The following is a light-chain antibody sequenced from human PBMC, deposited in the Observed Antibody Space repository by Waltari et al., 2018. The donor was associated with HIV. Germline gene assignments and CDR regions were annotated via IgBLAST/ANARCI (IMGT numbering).Light chain of an antibody. CDR3: CSYAGSYGVV. CDR1: SRDVGGYNY. J-gene: IGLJ2*01. V-gene: IGLV2-11*01. Sequence: QSALTQPRSVSGSPGQSVTISCTGTSRDVGGYNYVPCYQQHPGKAPKLMIYDVSKRPSGVPDRFSGSKSGNTASLTISGLQAEDEADYYCCSYAGSYGVVFGGGTKLTVL. CDR2: DVS.